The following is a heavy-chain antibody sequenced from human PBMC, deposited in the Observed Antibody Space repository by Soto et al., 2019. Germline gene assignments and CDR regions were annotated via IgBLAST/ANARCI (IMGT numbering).Heavy chain of an antibody. Sequence: QVQLVQSGAEVKKPGSSVKVSCKTSGGTFSTYAISWVRQAPGQGLEWLGGIIPTFRTTSYAQKFRGRVTISADESTGTAYMELSSLRSEDTAMYYCAREWARTNRWPRTLNYGMDVWGQGTTVTVSS. CDR1: GGTFSTYA. J-gene: IGHJ6*02. CDR2: IIPTFRTT. CDR3: AREWARTNRWPRTLNYGMDV. V-gene: IGHV1-69*01. D-gene: IGHD1-26*01.